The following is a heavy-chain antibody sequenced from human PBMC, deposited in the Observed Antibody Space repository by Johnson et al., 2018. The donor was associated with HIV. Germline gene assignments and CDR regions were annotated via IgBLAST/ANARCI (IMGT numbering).Heavy chain of an antibody. CDR1: GFTFSNYG. J-gene: IGHJ3*02. D-gene: IGHD2-21*02. CDR2: ISYDGSNK. CDR3: ARRQPTRDLFALDDGFDI. V-gene: IGHV3-30*03. Sequence: QVQLVESGGGVVQPGRSLRLSCAASGFTFSNYGMHWVRQAPGKGLEWVAVISYDGSNKYYADSVKGRFTISRDNSKNTLYLQLNSLRAEYTAMNYCARRQPTRDLFALDDGFDIWGQGTMVTVSS.